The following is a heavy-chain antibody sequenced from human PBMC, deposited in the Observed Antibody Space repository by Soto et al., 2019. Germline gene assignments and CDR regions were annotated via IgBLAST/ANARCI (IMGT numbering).Heavy chain of an antibody. D-gene: IGHD2-15*01. CDR2: INHSGST. V-gene: IGHV4-34*01. CDR3: ARGVRYCRGGSCYPIPFDY. Sequence: SDTLSLTCAVYGRSFSGFYWLWIRQPPGKGLELIGEINHSGSTNYNPSLKSRVSVSVDTSKNQFSLKLNSVTAADTAVYYCARGVRYCRGGSCYPIPFDYWGQGTLVPVSS. J-gene: IGHJ4*02. CDR1: GRSFSGFY.